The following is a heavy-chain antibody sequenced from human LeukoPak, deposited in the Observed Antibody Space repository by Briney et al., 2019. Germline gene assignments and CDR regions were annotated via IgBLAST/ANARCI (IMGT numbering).Heavy chain of an antibody. J-gene: IGHJ4*02. Sequence: SETLSLTCTVSGGSISSGSYSWGWIRQPPGKGLEWIGSMYYSGSTYYNPSLKSRFNISVDTSKNQFSLKLTSVTAADTAVYYCAGTMVRGPPYYFDYWGQGTLVTVSS. D-gene: IGHD3-10*01. CDR2: MYYSGST. CDR1: GGSISSGSYS. CDR3: AGTMVRGPPYYFDY. V-gene: IGHV4-39*07.